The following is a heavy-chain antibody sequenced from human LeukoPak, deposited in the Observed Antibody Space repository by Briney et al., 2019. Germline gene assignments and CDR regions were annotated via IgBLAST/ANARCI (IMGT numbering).Heavy chain of an antibody. CDR2: ISGYNGNT. Sequence: ASVKVSCKASGYTFINCGFTWVRQAPGQGLEWMGWISGYNGNTNYLQKFQGRVTMTTDTSTNTVYMELRSLSSDDTAVYYCARVSTNSRVGGYDPQWYFDLWGRGTLVTVSS. CDR3: ARVSTNSRVGGYDPQWYFDL. CDR1: GYTFINCG. J-gene: IGHJ2*01. V-gene: IGHV1-18*04. D-gene: IGHD5-12*01.